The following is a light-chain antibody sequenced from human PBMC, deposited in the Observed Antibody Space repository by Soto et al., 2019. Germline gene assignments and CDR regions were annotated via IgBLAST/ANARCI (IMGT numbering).Light chain of an antibody. CDR2: GAS. J-gene: IGKJ1*01. V-gene: IGKV3-20*01. CDR3: QQYGSSPPWT. CDR1: QSVSSSY. Sequence: EVVTTQSPATLSLSPGERATLSCRASQSVSSSYLAWYQQKPGQAPRLLIYGASSRATGIPDRFSGSGSGTDFTLTISRLEPEDFAVYYCQQYGSSPPWTFGQGTKVDIK.